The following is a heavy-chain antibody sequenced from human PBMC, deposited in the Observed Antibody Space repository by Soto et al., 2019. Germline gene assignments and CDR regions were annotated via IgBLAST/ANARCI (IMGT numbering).Heavy chain of an antibody. CDR3: ARGEGYCRPNSCAIAS. Sequence: EVQLLESGGGLVQPGGSLRLSCVASRFSFSSYEMSWVRQAAGKGLEWVSRVSLTGDRTNYAGSVKGRVTVSRDNFKGTLYLEMDSLRPEDTAIYYCARGEGYCRPNSCAIASWGRGNPVSVSS. CDR1: RFSFSSYE. J-gene: IGHJ4*02. V-gene: IGHV3-23*01. D-gene: IGHD2-15*01. CDR2: VSLTGDRT.